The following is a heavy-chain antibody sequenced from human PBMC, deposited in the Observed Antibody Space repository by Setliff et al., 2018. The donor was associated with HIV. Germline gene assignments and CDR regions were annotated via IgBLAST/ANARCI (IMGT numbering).Heavy chain of an antibody. CDR1: GGSISSGGYY. Sequence: SETLSLTCTVSGGSISSGGYYWSWIHQHPGKGLEWIGYIYYSGSTYYNPSLKSRVSISVDTSNNQFSLKLSSVTAADTAMYYCARDICTSTSCPSGWFDPWGQGTLVTVSS. J-gene: IGHJ5*02. CDR3: ARDICTSTSCPSGWFDP. V-gene: IGHV4-31*03. CDR2: IYYSGST. D-gene: IGHD2-2*01.